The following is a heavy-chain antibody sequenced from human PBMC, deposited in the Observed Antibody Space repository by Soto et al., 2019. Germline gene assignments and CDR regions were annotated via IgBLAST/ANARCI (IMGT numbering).Heavy chain of an antibody. D-gene: IGHD4-4*01. Sequence: PSETLSLTCTVSGGSISSYYWSWIRQPPGKGLEWIGYIYYSGSTNYHPSLKSRVTISVDTSKNQFSLKLSSVTAADTAVYYCASVTALNWFDPWGQGTLVTVSS. CDR1: GGSISSYY. CDR2: IYYSGST. V-gene: IGHV4-59*01. CDR3: ASVTALNWFDP. J-gene: IGHJ5*02.